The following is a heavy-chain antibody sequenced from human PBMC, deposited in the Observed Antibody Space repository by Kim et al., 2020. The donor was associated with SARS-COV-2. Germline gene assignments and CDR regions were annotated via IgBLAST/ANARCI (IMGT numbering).Heavy chain of an antibody. D-gene: IGHD3-10*01. J-gene: IGHJ5*02. CDR3: ASCRLWFGELLNWFDP. Sequence: SETLSLTCTVSGGSISSSSYYWGWIRQPPGKGLEWIGSIYYSGSTYYNPSLKSRVTISVDTSKNQFSLKLSSVTAADTAVYYCASCRLWFGELLNWFDPWGQGTLVTVSS. V-gene: IGHV4-39*01. CDR2: IYYSGST. CDR1: GGSISSSSYY.